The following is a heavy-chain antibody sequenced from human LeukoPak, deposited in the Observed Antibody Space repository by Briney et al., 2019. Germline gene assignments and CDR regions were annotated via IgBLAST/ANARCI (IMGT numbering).Heavy chain of an antibody. V-gene: IGHV4-39*01. CDR3: ARVGYSYGSYWFDP. Sequence: PSETLSLTCTVSGGSIRSSYYYWGWIRQPPGKGLEWIGSIYDSGSTYYNPSLKSRVTISVDTSKNQFSLKLNSVTAADTAVYYCARVGYSYGSYWFDPWGQGTLVTVSS. CDR1: GGSIRSSYYY. J-gene: IGHJ5*02. CDR2: IYDSGST. D-gene: IGHD5-18*01.